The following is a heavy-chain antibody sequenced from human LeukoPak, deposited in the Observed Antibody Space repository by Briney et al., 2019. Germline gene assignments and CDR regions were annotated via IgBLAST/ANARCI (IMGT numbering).Heavy chain of an antibody. D-gene: IGHD5-24*01. CDR2: IYPGDSDV. CDR1: GYSFTTYW. V-gene: IGHV5-51*01. CDR3: ARAIDGYNYGYYYMDV. Sequence: GESLKISCKASGYSFTTYWIVWVRQMPGKGLEWMGIIYPGDSDVRYSPSFQGQVTISVDRSISTAYLQWSSLKASDTAMYFCARAIDGYNYGYYYMDVWRKGTPITVSS. J-gene: IGHJ6*03.